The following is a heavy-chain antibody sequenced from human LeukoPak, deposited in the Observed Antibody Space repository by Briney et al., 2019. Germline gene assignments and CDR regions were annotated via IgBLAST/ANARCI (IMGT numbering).Heavy chain of an antibody. CDR3: ARGNSGGSHNYFDY. Sequence: ASVKVSCKASGYTFTGYYMHWVRQAPGRGLEWMGWINPNSGGTNYAQKFQGWVTMTRDTSISTAYMELSRLRSDDTAVYYCARGNSGGSHNYFDYWGQGTLVTVSS. CDR2: INPNSGGT. CDR1: GYTFTGYY. D-gene: IGHD2-15*01. V-gene: IGHV1-2*04. J-gene: IGHJ4*02.